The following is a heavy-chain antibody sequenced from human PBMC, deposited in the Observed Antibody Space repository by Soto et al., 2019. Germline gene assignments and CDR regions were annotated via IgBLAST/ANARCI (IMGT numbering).Heavy chain of an antibody. V-gene: IGHV3-7*01. Sequence: GGSLRLSCAASGFTFSSYWMSWVRQAPGKGLEWVTNIKQDGSEKYYVDSVKGRFTISRDNAKNSLYLQMNSLRAEDTAVYYCARGRCSSTSDYYYYYMDVWGKGTTVTVSS. D-gene: IGHD2-2*01. CDR3: ARGRCSSTSDYYYYYMDV. CDR1: GFTFSSYW. J-gene: IGHJ6*03. CDR2: IKQDGSEK.